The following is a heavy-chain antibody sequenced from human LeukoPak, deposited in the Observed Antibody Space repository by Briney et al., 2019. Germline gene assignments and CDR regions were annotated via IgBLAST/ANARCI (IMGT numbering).Heavy chain of an antibody. J-gene: IGHJ4*02. CDR3: ARDKDWNFD. Sequence: SQTLSLTCTVSSGSISSGSYYWSWIRQPAGKGLEWIGRIYTSGSTNYNPSLKSRVTISVDTSKNQFSLKLSSVTAADTAVYYCARDKDWNFDWGQGTLVTVSS. V-gene: IGHV4-61*02. CDR2: IYTSGST. D-gene: IGHD1-7*01. CDR1: SGSISSGSYY.